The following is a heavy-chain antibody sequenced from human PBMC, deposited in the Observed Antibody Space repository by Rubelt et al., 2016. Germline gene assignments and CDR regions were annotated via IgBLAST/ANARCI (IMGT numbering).Heavy chain of an antibody. Sequence: QVQLVQSGAEVKKPGASVKVSCKASGYTFTSYGISWVRQAPGQGFEWMGWISAYNGNTNYAQKLQGRVTMTTATCTSTAYRELRSRRSDETAVYYCARERDDYGDYWGQGTLVTVSS. CDR3: ARERDDYGDY. CDR2: ISAYNGNT. V-gene: IGHV1-18*01. CDR1: GYTFTSYG. J-gene: IGHJ4*02. D-gene: IGHD5-24*01.